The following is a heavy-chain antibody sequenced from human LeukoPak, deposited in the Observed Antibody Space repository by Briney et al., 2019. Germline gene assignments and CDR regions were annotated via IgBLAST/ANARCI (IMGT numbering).Heavy chain of an antibody. D-gene: IGHD5-18*01. CDR1: GYTFTSYG. V-gene: IGHV1-18*01. CDR2: ISAYNGNT. J-gene: IGHJ4*02. CDR3: ARVSIQLWLRYFDY. Sequence: ASVKVSCKASGYTFTSYGISWGRQAPGQGLKWMGWISAYNGNTNYAQKLQGKGTMTTDTSTSTAYMELRSLRSDDTAVYYCARVSIQLWLRYFDYWGQGTLVTVSS.